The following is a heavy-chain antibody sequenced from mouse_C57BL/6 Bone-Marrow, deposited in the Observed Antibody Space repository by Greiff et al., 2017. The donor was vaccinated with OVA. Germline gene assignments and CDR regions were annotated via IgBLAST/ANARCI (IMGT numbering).Heavy chain of an antibody. J-gene: IGHJ4*01. V-gene: IGHV1-18*01. CDR2: INPNNGGT. Sequence: EVQLQQSGPELVKPGASVKIPCKASGYTFTDYNMDWVKQSHGKSLEWIGDINPNNGGTIYNQKFKGKATLTVDKSSSTAYMELRSLTSEDTAVYYCARNYDGYDYYAMDYWGQGTSVTVSS. CDR3: ARNYDGYDYYAMDY. CDR1: GYTFTDYN. D-gene: IGHD2-3*01.